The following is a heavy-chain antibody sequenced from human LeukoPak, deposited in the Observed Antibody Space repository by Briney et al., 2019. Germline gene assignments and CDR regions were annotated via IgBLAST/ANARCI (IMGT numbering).Heavy chain of an antibody. CDR1: GYSFGNRW. J-gene: IGHJ6*02. V-gene: IGHV5-51*01. Sequence: GESLKISCKGSGYSFGNRWIGWVRQMPGKGLEWMGIIYRDDSGTIYSPSFEGQVTISADKSISTAYLQWSSLKASDTAMYYCARGAYGSGSYYNYYGMDVWGQGTTVTVSS. CDR3: ARGAYGSGSYYNYYGMDV. D-gene: IGHD3-10*01. CDR2: IYRDDSGT.